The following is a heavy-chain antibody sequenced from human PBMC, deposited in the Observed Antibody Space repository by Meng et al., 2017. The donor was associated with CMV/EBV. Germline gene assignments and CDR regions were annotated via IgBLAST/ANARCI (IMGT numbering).Heavy chain of an antibody. Sequence: SVKVSCKASGGTFSSYAISWVRQAPGQGLEWMGGIIPILGIANYAQKFQGRVTITADKSTSTAYMELSSLRSEDTAVYYCAMPERRCSSTSCSLVDRGQGTLVTVSS. CDR1: GGTFSSYA. J-gene: IGHJ4*02. V-gene: IGHV1-69*10. D-gene: IGHD2-2*01. CDR2: IIPILGIA. CDR3: AMPERRCSSTSCSLVD.